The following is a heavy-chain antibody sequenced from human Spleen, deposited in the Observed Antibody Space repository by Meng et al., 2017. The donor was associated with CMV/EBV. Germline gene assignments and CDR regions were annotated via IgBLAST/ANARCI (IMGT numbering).Heavy chain of an antibody. Sequence: GFLRSDDSSWTWNRQHPGKGLEWLGYLDNSGSTSHNPALKSRVTISVDTSKSQFSLRLSSVSAADTAVYYCARDEARGATQYGMDVWGQGTTVTVSS. CDR3: ARDEARGATQYGMDV. D-gene: IGHD1-26*01. V-gene: IGHV4-30-4*05. CDR2: LDNSGST. J-gene: IGHJ6*02. CDR1: GFLRSDDSS.